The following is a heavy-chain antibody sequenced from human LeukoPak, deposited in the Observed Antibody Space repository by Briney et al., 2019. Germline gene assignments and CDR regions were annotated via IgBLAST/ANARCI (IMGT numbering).Heavy chain of an antibody. V-gene: IGHV5-51*01. D-gene: IGHD6-6*01. CDR2: IYPGDSDT. CDR3: ARLRRLYRSSSGDFDY. CDR1: GYSFTTYW. J-gene: IGHJ4*02. Sequence: GESLKISCKGSGYSFTTYWIGWVRQMPGKGLEWMGIIYPGDSDTRYSPSFQGQVTISADKSISTAYLQWSGLEASDTAMYYCARLRRLYRSSSGDFDYWGQGTLVTVSA.